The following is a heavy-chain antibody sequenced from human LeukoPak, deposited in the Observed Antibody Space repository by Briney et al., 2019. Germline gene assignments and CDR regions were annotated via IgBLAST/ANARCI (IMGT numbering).Heavy chain of an antibody. D-gene: IGHD1-1*01. V-gene: IGHV1-8*01. Sequence: GASVKVSCKASRYTFTSYDINWVRQATGQGLEWMGWMNPNSGNTGYAQKFQGRVTMTRNTSISTAYMELSSLRSEDTAVYYCARGLSRTKLVVFDYWGQGTLVTVSS. CDR3: ARGLSRTKLVVFDY. J-gene: IGHJ4*02. CDR1: RYTFTSYD. CDR2: MNPNSGNT.